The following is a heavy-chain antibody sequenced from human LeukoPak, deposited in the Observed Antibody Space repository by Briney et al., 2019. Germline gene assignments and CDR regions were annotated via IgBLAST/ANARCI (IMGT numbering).Heavy chain of an antibody. J-gene: IGHJ4*02. V-gene: IGHV4-34*01. CDR2: INHSGST. Sequence: PSETLSLTCTVYGGSFSGYYWSWIRQPPGKGLEWIGEINHSGSTNYNPSLKSRVTISVDTSKNQFSLKLSSVTAADTAVYYCARLPRKTVTRPGGDYSNPRWGQGTLVTVSS. D-gene: IGHD4-11*01. CDR3: ARLPRKTVTRPGGDYSNPR. CDR1: GGSFSGYY.